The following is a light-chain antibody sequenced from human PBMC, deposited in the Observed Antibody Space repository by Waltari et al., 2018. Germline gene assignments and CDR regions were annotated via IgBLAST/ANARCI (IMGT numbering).Light chain of an antibody. CDR2: VNSDGSH. J-gene: IGLJ3*02. CDR3: QTGGHGTWV. CDR1: SGHSNNI. V-gene: IGLV4-69*01. Sequence: QLVLTQSPYASASLGASVKLTCTLSSGHSNNIIAWLQQRPEKGPRYLMKVNSDGSHNKGDEIPDRFSGSSSGAERYLTISSVQSEDEADYYCQTGGHGTWVFGGGTTLTVL.